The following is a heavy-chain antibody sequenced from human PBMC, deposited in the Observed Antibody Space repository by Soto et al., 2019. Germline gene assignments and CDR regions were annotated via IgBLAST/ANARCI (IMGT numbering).Heavy chain of an antibody. CDR2: ISAYNGNT. Sequence: VKVSFKASGYTSTSYGISWVRQAPGQGLEWMGWISAYNGNTNYAQKLQGRVTMTTDTSTSTAYMELRSLRSDDTAVYYCAREPGKGHHPWVGPLGQGTLVTVSS. J-gene: IGHJ5*02. D-gene: IGHD1-26*01. V-gene: IGHV1-18*04. CDR1: GYTSTSYG. CDR3: AREPGKGHHPWVGP.